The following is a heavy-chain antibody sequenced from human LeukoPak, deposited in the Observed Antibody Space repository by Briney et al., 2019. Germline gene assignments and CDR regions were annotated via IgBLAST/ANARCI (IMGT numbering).Heavy chain of an antibody. Sequence: PGGSLRLSCAASGFTVSSNYMTWVRQAPGKGLEWVANIKQDGSEKYYVDSVKGRFTISRDNAKNSLYLQMNSLRADDTAVYYCARGGIRGVLMESWGQGTLVTVSS. CDR3: ARGGIRGVLMES. J-gene: IGHJ5*02. CDR2: IKQDGSEK. CDR1: GFTVSSNY. D-gene: IGHD3-10*01. V-gene: IGHV3-7*05.